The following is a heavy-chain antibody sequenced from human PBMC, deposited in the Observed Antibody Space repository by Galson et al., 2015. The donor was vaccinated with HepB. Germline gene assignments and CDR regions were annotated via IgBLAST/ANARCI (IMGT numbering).Heavy chain of an antibody. V-gene: IGHV4-59*01. CDR2: VYYSGST. CDR3: AGQSSRHKYFDP. Sequence: SETLSLTCTVSGVSINNYYWSWIRQPPGKGLEWIGFVYYSGSTSSNPSLNSRVTMSVDTSKNQFSLNLTSVTAADTAVYYCAGQSSRHKYFDPWGQGTLVTVSS. D-gene: IGHD2-2*01. J-gene: IGHJ5*02. CDR1: GVSINNYY.